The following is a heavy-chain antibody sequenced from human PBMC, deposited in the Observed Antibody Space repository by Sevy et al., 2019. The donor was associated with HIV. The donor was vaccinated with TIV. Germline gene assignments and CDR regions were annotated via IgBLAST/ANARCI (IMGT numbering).Heavy chain of an antibody. V-gene: IGHV1-18*01. D-gene: IGHD6-13*01. CDR1: GYTFTSYG. CDR2: ISAYNGNT. CDR3: AREAYSCSWTSFDY. Sequence: ASVKVSCKASGYTFTSYGISWVRQAPGQGLEWMGWISAYNGNTNYAQKLQGRVTINTDTSTRTAYMELRSLRSEDTAVYYCAREAYSCSWTSFDYWGQGTLVTVSS. J-gene: IGHJ4*02.